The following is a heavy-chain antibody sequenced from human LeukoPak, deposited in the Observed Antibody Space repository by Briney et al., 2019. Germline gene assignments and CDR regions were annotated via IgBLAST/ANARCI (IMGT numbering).Heavy chain of an antibody. D-gene: IGHD2-2*01. V-gene: IGHV4-4*07. J-gene: IGHJ5*02. CDR1: GGSISSYY. CDR3: ARETSQLLLYNWFDP. CDR2: IYTSGST. Sequence: SETLSLTCTVSGGSISSYYWSWIRQPAGKGLEWIGRIYTSGSTNYNPSLKSRVTMSVDTSKNQFSLKLSSVTAADTAVYYCARETSQLLLYNWFDPWGQGTLVTVSS.